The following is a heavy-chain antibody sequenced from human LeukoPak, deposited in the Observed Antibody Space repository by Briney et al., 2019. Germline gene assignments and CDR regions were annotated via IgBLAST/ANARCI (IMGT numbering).Heavy chain of an antibody. D-gene: IGHD4-17*01. CDR2: IYYSGTT. V-gene: IGHV4-59*12. CDR3: ARGPSNDYGDYTGLDY. CDR1: GGSIGTYS. Sequence: SETLSLTCTVSGGSIGTYSWNWIRQPPGKGLEWIGYIYYSGTTNYNPSLKSRVTISVDTSKNQFSLKLSSVTAADTAVYYCARGPSNDYGDYTGLDYWGQGTLVTVSS. J-gene: IGHJ4*02.